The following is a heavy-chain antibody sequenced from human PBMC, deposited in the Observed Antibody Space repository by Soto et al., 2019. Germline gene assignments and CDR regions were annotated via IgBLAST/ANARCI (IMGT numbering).Heavy chain of an antibody. Sequence: GGSLRLSCAASGFTFSSYGMHWVRQAPGKGLEWVAVIWYDGSNKYYADSVKGRFTISRDNSKNTLYLQMNSLRAEDTAVYYCASGLTYYYDSSGYYPHYWGQGTLVTVSS. CDR1: GFTFSSYG. V-gene: IGHV3-33*01. CDR2: IWYDGSNK. D-gene: IGHD3-22*01. CDR3: ASGLTYYYDSSGYYPHY. J-gene: IGHJ4*02.